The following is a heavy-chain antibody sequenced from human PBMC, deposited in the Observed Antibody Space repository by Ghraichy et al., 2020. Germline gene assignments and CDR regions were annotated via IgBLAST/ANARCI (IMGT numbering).Heavy chain of an antibody. CDR2: IKQDGTEE. V-gene: IGHV3-7*01. CDR1: GFPFRGYW. D-gene: IGHD6-19*01. J-gene: IGHJ6*02. CDR3: AKNIVVAGKILYYYYGMDV. Sequence: GGSLRLSCAASGFPFRGYWMTWVRQAPGKGLEWVASIKQDGTEEKYLDSVKGRFTISRDNPNNSLYLQMNSLRAEDTAVYYCAKNIVVAGKILYYYYGMDVWGQGTTVTVSS.